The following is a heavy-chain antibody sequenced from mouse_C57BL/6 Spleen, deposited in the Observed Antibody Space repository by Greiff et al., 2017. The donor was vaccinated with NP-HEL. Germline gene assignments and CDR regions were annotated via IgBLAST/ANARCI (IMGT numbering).Heavy chain of an antibody. Sequence: EVQGVESGGGLVQPGGSLKLSCAASGFTFSDYYMDWVRQTPEKRLEWVAYISNGGGSTYYPDTVKGRFTISRDNAKNTLYLQMSRLKSEDTAMYYCARRKEAGYYAMDYWGQRTSVTVSS. CDR2: ISNGGGST. CDR3: ARRKEAGYYAMDY. V-gene: IGHV5-12*01. CDR1: GFTFSDYY. J-gene: IGHJ4*01.